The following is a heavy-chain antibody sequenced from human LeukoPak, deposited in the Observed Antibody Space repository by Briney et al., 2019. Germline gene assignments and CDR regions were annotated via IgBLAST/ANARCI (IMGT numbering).Heavy chain of an antibody. CDR1: GFTFSSYE. J-gene: IGHJ4*02. D-gene: IGHD3-22*01. V-gene: IGHV3-48*03. CDR2: ISSSGSTI. Sequence: GGSLRLSCAASGFTFSSYEMNWVRQAPGKGLEWVSYISSSGSTIYYADSVKGRFTISRDNAKNSLYLQMNSLRAEDTAVYYSARVDYYDSSGFDWGQGTLVTVSS. CDR3: ARVDYYDSSGFD.